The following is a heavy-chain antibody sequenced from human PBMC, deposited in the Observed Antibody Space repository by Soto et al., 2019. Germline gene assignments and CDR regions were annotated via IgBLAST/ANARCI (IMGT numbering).Heavy chain of an antibody. CDR3: AKDLREREDFWSFHSPGLRSSHFDP. CDR2: ISGSGGST. V-gene: IGHV3-23*01. Sequence: EVQLLESGGGLVQPGGSLRLSCAASGFTFSSYAMSWVRPAPGKGLEWVSAISGSGGSTYYADSVKGRFTISRDNSKNTLYLQRNSLRAEDTAVYYCAKDLREREDFWSFHSPGLRSSHFDPWGQGTLVTVSS. D-gene: IGHD3-3*01. J-gene: IGHJ5*02. CDR1: GFTFSSYA.